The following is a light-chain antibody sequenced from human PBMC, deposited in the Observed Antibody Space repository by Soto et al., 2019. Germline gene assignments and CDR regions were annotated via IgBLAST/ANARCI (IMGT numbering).Light chain of an antibody. Sequence: DIQMTQSPYSLSASVGDSVTITCRASQNIRTYLNWYQQKPGRAPKLLIHSASALPSGVPSRFSGSGSGTEFTLTMSGLQPEDFATYYCQQGHSTPCTFGQGTKVDIK. V-gene: IGKV1-39*01. CDR1: QNIRTY. CDR2: SAS. J-gene: IGKJ2*02. CDR3: QQGHSTPCT.